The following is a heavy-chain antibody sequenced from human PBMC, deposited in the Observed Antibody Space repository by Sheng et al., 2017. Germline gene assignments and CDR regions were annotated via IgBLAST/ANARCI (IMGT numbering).Heavy chain of an antibody. CDR2: IYYSGST. V-gene: IGHV4-39*07. CDR1: GGSISSSSYY. D-gene: IGHD3-3*01. CDR3: ARGGRFLEWSIDY. J-gene: IGHJ4*02. Sequence: QLQLQESGPGLVKPSETLSLTCTVSGGSISSSSYYWGWIRQPPGKGLEWIGSIYYSGSTYYNPSLKSRVTISVDTSKNQFSLKLSSVTAADTAVYYCARGGRFLEWSIDYWGQGTLVTVSS.